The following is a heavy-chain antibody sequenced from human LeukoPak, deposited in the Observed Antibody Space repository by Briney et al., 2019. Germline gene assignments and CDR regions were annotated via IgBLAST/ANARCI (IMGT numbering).Heavy chain of an antibody. Sequence: GGSLRLSCAASGFTFDDYAMHWVRQGPGKSLEWVSSISSSSSYIYYADSVKGRFTISRDNAKNSLYLQMNSLRAKDTAVYYCARDRYNWNPLDYWGQGTLVTVSS. J-gene: IGHJ4*02. V-gene: IGHV3-21*01. D-gene: IGHD1-20*01. CDR2: ISSSSSYI. CDR3: ARDRYNWNPLDY. CDR1: GFTFDDYA.